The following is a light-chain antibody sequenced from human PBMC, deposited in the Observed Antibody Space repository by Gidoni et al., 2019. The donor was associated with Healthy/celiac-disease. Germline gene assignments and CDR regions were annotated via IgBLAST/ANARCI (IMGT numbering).Light chain of an antibody. CDR1: QSVSSSY. J-gene: IGKJ1*01. CDR2: GAS. Sequence: EIVLTQSPSTLSLSAGARATLSCSASQSVSSSYLAWYQQKPGQAPRLLIYGASSRATGIPDRFSGSGSGTDFTRTISRLEPEDVAVYYCQQYGSSPWTFGQGTKVEIK. CDR3: QQYGSSPWT. V-gene: IGKV3-20*01.